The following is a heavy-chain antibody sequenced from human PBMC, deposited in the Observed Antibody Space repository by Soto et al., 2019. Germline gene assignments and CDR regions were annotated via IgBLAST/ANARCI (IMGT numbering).Heavy chain of an antibody. J-gene: IGHJ4*02. CDR2: ISGSGGST. V-gene: IGHV3-23*01. D-gene: IGHD1-26*01. CDR1: GFTFSIYA. CDR3: AKVPVGATGRFDY. Sequence: EVQLLESGGGLVQPGGSLRLSCAGSGFTFSIYAMSWVRQAPGKGLAWVSAISGSGGSTYYADSVKGRFTISRDNSKNTLYLQMNSLRAEDTALYYCAKVPVGATGRFDYWGQGTLVTVSA.